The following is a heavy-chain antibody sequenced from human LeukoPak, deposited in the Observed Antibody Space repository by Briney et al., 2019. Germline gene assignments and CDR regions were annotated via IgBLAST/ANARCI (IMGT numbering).Heavy chain of an antibody. J-gene: IGHJ4*02. D-gene: IGHD6-19*01. Sequence: PLETLSLTCTIAGGSISSGSHYWGWIRQPPVKGLEWIGSVFYSESTYYNPSLKSRVTISVDTSKNQFSLKLSSVTAADTAVYYCARDRHELVDTVAGTLDYWGQGTLVTVSS. CDR1: GGSISSGSHY. CDR2: VFYSEST. CDR3: ARDRHELVDTVAGTLDY. V-gene: IGHV4-39*02.